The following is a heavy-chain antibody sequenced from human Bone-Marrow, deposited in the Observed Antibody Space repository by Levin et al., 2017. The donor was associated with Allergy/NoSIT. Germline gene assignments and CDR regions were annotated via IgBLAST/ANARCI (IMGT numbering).Heavy chain of an antibody. CDR2: TYYRSKWNN. V-gene: IGHV6-1*01. Sequence: SQTLSLTCDISGDSVSSNSATWNWIRQSPSRGLEWLGRTYYRSKWNNEYAASVKSRITINPDTSKNQFSLQLKSVTPEDTAVYYCARGESVAGTRADGYWGQGTLVTVSS. J-gene: IGHJ4*02. D-gene: IGHD6-19*01. CDR3: ARGESVAGTRADGY. CDR1: GDSVSSNSAT.